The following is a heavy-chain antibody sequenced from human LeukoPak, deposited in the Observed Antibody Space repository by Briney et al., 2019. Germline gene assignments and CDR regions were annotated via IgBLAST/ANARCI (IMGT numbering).Heavy chain of an antibody. CDR1: GYTFTSYW. CDR2: IHPGDSDT. D-gene: IGHD2-8*02. V-gene: IGHV5-51*01. CDR3: ATLPHTEFHY. Sequence: GESLKISCKGSGYTFTSYWIGWVRQMPGKGLEWMGIIHPGDSDTRYSPSFQGQVTISADKSISTSYLQWSSLKASGTAMYYCATLPHTEFHYWGQGTLVTVSS. J-gene: IGHJ4*02.